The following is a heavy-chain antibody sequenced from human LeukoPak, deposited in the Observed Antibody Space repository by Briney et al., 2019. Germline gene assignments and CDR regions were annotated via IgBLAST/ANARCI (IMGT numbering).Heavy chain of an antibody. CDR2: IIPILGIA. CDR3: ARDFRPGNSEFDY. CDR1: GGTFSSYA. D-gene: IGHD4-23*01. V-gene: IGHV1-69*04. Sequence: SVKVSCKASGGTFSSYAISWVQQAPGQGLEWMGRIIPILGIANYAQKFQGRVTITADKSTSTAYMELSSLRSEDTAVYYCARDFRPGNSEFDYWGQGTLVTVSS. J-gene: IGHJ4*02.